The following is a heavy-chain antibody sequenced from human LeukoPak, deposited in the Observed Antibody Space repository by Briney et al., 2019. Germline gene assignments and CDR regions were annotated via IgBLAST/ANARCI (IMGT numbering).Heavy chain of an antibody. J-gene: IGHJ3*02. CDR1: GFTFSSYA. CDR3: AKLSSGHDAFDI. Sequence: GGSLRLSCAASGFTFSSYAMSWVRQAPGKGLEWVSAISGSGGSIYYADSVKGRFTISRDNSKNTLYLQMNSLRAEDTAVYYCAKLSSGHDAFDIWGQGTMVTVSS. CDR2: ISGSGGSI. D-gene: IGHD1-26*01. V-gene: IGHV3-23*01.